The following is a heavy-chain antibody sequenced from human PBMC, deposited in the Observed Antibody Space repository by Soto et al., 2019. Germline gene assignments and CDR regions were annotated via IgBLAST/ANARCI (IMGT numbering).Heavy chain of an antibody. CDR2: IYYSGGT. Sequence: PSETLSLSCTVSGGSISSGGYYWSWIRQHPGKGLEWIGYIYYSGGTYYNPSLKSRVTISVDTSKNQFSLKLSSVTAADTAVYYCARFYDHFYDFLLGGAFDIWGQGTMVTVSS. V-gene: IGHV4-31*03. J-gene: IGHJ3*02. CDR3: ARFYDHFYDFLLGGAFDI. CDR1: GGSISSGGYY. D-gene: IGHD3-3*01.